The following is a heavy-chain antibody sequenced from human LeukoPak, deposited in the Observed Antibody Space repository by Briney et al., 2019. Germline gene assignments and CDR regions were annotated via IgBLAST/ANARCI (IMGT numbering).Heavy chain of an antibody. CDR3: ATPYSSSWYDAFDI. Sequence: NPSETLSLTCTVSGGSISSYYWSWIRQPPGKGLEWIGYIYYSGSTNYNPSLMSRVTISVDTSKNQFSLKLSSVTAADTAVYYCATPYSSSWYDAFDIWGQGTMVTVSS. D-gene: IGHD6-13*01. V-gene: IGHV4-59*01. J-gene: IGHJ3*02. CDR2: IYYSGST. CDR1: GGSISSYY.